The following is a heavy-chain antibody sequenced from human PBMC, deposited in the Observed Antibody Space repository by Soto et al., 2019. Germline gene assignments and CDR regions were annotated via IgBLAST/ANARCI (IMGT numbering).Heavy chain of an antibody. V-gene: IGHV3-48*01. Sequence: GWSLRLSCAACGFTFSSYSMNWVRQAPGKGMTNVSYISSSSTIYYADFLKGRFTISRDNAKNSLYLQMNSLRAEDTAVYFCARVRRPKDMVRGVGPPYYYYYMDVWGKGT. CDR2: ISSSSTI. D-gene: IGHD3-10*01. CDR3: ARVRRPKDMVRGVGPPYYYYYMDV. J-gene: IGHJ6*03. CDR1: GFTFSSYS.